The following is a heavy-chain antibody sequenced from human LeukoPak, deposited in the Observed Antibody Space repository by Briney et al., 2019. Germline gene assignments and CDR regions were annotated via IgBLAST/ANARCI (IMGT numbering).Heavy chain of an antibody. CDR1: GGSFSGYY. CDR3: ARHPYYYGSGSYFAFDI. CDR2: INHSGST. V-gene: IGHV4-34*01. J-gene: IGHJ3*02. Sequence: SETLSLTCAVYGGSFSGYYWSWIRQPPGKGLEWIGEINHSGSTNYNPSLKSRVTISVDTSKNQFSLKLSSVTAADTAVYYCARHPYYYGSGSYFAFDIWGQGTMVTVSS. D-gene: IGHD3-10*01.